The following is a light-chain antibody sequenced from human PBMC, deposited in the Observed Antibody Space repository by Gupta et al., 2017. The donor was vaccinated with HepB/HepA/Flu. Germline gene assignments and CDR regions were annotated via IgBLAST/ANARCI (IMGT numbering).Light chain of an antibody. CDR2: TAS. J-gene: IGKJ3*01. CDR1: QGIRND. Sequence: AIQMTQSPSSLSASVGDRVTITCRASQGIRNDLSWYQQKPGRAPNLLIFTASSLESGVPSRFSGRGSGTDFTLTISSLQPEDFATYYCLQDNNYPLTFGPGTKVDIK. V-gene: IGKV1-6*01. CDR3: LQDNNYPLT.